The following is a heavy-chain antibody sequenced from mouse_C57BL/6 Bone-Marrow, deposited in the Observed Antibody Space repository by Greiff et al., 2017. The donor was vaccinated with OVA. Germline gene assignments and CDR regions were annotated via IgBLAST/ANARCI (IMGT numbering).Heavy chain of an antibody. D-gene: IGHD1-1*01. Sequence: EVQLQQSVAELVRPGASVKLSCTASGFTIKNTYMHWVKQRPEQGLEWIGRIDPANGNTKYAPKFQGKATITADTSSNTAYLQLSSLTSEDTAIYYCARDTTRVFDYWGQGTTLTVSS. CDR1: GFTIKNTY. CDR3: ARDTTRVFDY. J-gene: IGHJ2*01. CDR2: IDPANGNT. V-gene: IGHV14-3*01.